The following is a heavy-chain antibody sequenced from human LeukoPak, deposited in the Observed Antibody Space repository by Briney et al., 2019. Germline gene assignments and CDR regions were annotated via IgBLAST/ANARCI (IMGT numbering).Heavy chain of an antibody. CDR2: INWNGGST. D-gene: IGHD2-2*01. V-gene: IGHV3-20*01. CDR3: ARMRYCSSTSCYYYYMDV. Sequence: GGSLRLSCAASGFTFDDYGMSWVRQAPGKGLEWVSGINWNGGSTGYADSVKSRFTISRDNAKNSLYLQMNSLRAEDTALYHCARMRYCSSTSCYYYYMDVWGKGTTVTVSS. CDR1: GFTFDDYG. J-gene: IGHJ6*03.